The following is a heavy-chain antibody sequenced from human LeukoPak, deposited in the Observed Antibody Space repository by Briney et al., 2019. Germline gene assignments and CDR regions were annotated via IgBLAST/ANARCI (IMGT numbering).Heavy chain of an antibody. CDR1: GGSISSGDYY. Sequence: SETLSLTCTVSGGSISSGDYYWSWIRQPPGKGLEWIGYIYYSGSTYYNPSLKSRVTISVDTSKNQFSLKLSSVTAADTAVYYCARGLRDTAMAIAMDAFDIWGQGTMVAVSS. D-gene: IGHD5-18*01. J-gene: IGHJ3*02. CDR2: IYYSGST. V-gene: IGHV4-30-4*01. CDR3: ARGLRDTAMAIAMDAFDI.